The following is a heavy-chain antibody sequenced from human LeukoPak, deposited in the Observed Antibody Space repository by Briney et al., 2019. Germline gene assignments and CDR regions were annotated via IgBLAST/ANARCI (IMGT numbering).Heavy chain of an antibody. CDR1: GYNFGLFW. CDR2: IYPYDSDT. V-gene: IGHV5-51*01. D-gene: IGHD2-21*01. CDR3: AKHFSGGDYDAFEI. J-gene: IGHJ3*02. Sequence: LGESLKISCRGSGYNFGLFWIGWVRQMPGKGLEWMGIIYPYDSDTRYSPSFQGQVTISADMSISTAYLGWSSLKASDTAMYYCAKHFSGGDYDAFEIWGQGTLLTVSP.